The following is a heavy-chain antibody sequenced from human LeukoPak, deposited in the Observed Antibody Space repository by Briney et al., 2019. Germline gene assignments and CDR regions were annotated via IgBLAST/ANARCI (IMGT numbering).Heavy chain of an antibody. CDR2: ISWNSGSI. V-gene: IGHV3-9*01. Sequence: PGGSLRLSCAASGFTFDDYAMHWVRQAPGKGLEWVSGISWNSGSIGYADSVKGRFTISRDNAKNSLYLQMNSLRAEDTAVYYCAKDPLGQLSDPFDYWGQGTLVTVSS. D-gene: IGHD6-13*01. CDR1: GFTFDDYA. CDR3: AKDPLGQLSDPFDY. J-gene: IGHJ4*02.